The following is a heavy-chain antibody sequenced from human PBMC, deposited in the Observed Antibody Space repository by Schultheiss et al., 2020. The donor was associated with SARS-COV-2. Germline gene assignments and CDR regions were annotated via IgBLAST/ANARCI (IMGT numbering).Heavy chain of an antibody. CDR1: GGSISSYY. CDR3: ARLSSSSWRLGMDV. J-gene: IGHJ6*02. CDR2: IYTSGST. D-gene: IGHD6-13*01. Sequence: SETLSLTCTVSGGSISSYYWGWIRQPPGKGLEWIGSIYTSGSTNYNPSLKSRVTISVDTSKNQFSLKLSSVTAADTAVYYCARLSSSSWRLGMDVWGQGTTVTVSS. V-gene: IGHV4-4*07.